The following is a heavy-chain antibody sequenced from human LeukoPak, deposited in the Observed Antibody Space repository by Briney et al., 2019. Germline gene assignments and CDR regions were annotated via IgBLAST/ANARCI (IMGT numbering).Heavy chain of an antibody. V-gene: IGHV1-69*01. CDR3: ARDRCSSTSCYPMRDAFDI. J-gene: IGHJ3*02. CDR1: GGTFSSYA. Sequence: SVKVSCKASGGTFSSYAISWVRQAPGQGLEWMGGIIPIFGTANYAQKFQGRVTITADESTSTAYMELGSLRSEDTAVYYCARDRCSSTSCYPMRDAFDIWGQGTMVTVSS. CDR2: IIPIFGTA. D-gene: IGHD2-2*01.